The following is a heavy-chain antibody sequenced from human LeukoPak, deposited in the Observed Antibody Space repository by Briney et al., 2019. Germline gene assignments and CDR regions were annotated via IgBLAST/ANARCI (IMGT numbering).Heavy chain of an antibody. CDR3: ARNAVAGHFDY. CDR2: ISSSSSYI. CDR1: GFTFSSYS. V-gene: IGHV3-21*01. Sequence: PGGSLRLSCAASGFTFSSYSMNWVRQALGKGLERVSSISSSSSYIYYADSVKGRFTISRDNAKNSLYLQMNSLRAEDTAVYYCARNAVAGHFDYWGQGTLVTVSS. D-gene: IGHD6-19*01. J-gene: IGHJ4*02.